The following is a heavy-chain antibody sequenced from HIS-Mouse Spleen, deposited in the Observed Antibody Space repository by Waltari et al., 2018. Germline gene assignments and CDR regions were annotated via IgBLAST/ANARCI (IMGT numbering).Heavy chain of an antibody. CDR2: INHSGST. CDR3: ARVNSSFDY. Sequence: QVQLQQWGAGLLKPSETLSLTCAVYGGSFSGYYWSWIRQPPGNGLEWLGEINHSGSTNYNPSLKSRVTISVDTSKNQFSLKLSSVTAADTAVYYCARVNSSFDYWGQGTLVTVSS. V-gene: IGHV4-34*01. D-gene: IGHD6-13*01. CDR1: GGSFSGYY. J-gene: IGHJ4*02.